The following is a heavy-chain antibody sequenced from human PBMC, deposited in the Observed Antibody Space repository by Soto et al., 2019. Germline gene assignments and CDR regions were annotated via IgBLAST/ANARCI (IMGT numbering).Heavy chain of an antibody. CDR2: IYPGDSDT. CDR3: ARLDGDTVTTLYYLDY. D-gene: IGHD4-17*01. Sequence: GESLKISCKGSGYSFTSYGIGWVRQMPGKGLEWMGIIYPGDSDTRYSPSFQGQVTISADKSISTAYLQWSSLKASDTAMYYCARLDGDTVTTLYYLDYWGQGTLVTVSS. V-gene: IGHV5-51*01. CDR1: GYSFTSYG. J-gene: IGHJ4*02.